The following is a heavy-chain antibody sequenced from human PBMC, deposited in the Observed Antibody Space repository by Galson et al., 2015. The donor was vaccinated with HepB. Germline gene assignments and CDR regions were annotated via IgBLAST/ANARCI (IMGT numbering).Heavy chain of an antibody. D-gene: IGHD1-1*01. CDR3: ARWGGLPPYELNFDH. Sequence: SVKVSCKASGYSFTSYGISWVRQAPGQGLEWMGWISGYNGNTRYAQKFQGRVTMTTDTSTSTAYMDLRSLRFDDTAVYYCARWGGLPPYELNFDHWGQGTLVTVSS. CDR2: ISGYNGNT. CDR1: GYSFTSYG. V-gene: IGHV1-18*04. J-gene: IGHJ4*02.